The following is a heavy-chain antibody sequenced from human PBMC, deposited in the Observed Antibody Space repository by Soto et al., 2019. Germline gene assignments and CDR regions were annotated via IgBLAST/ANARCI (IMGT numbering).Heavy chain of an antibody. D-gene: IGHD2-2*01. CDR1: GYTFTSYA. J-gene: IGHJ6*02. Sequence: GASVKVSCKASGYTFTSYAMHWGRQAPGQRLEWMGWISAGNGNTKYSQKLQGRVTMTRDTSASTAYMELRSLRSDDTAVYYCARDRDIVVVPAAMDVWGQGTTVTVSS. V-gene: IGHV1-3*01. CDR2: ISAGNGNT. CDR3: ARDRDIVVVPAAMDV.